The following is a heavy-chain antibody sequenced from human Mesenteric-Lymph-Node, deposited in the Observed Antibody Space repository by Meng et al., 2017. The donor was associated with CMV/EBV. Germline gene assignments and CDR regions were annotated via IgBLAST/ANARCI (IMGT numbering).Heavy chain of an antibody. J-gene: IGHJ4*02. CDR2: IYYSGSTY. CDR1: GGSISSSSYY. Sequence: QLQLQESGPRLVKPSETLSLTCTVSGGSISSSSYYWGWIRQPPGKGLEWIGYIYYSGSTYYYNPSLKTRVTISVDTSKNQFSLKLSSVTAAATAVYYCARHSALLVTNFAYWGQGTLVTVSS. D-gene: IGHD5-18*01. V-gene: IGHV4-39*01. CDR3: ARHSALLVTNFAY.